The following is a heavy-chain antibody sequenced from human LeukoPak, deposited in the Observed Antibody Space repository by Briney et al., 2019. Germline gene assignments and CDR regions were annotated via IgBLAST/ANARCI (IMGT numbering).Heavy chain of an antibody. D-gene: IGHD3-9*01. CDR3: AKDWHILTGRNCFDP. Sequence: APVKVSCKVSGYTLTELSMHWVRQAPGKGLEWMGGFDPEDGETIYAQKFQGRVTMSTDTSTSTAYMELRSLRFDDTAIYYCAKDWHILTGRNCFDPWGQGTLVTVSS. CDR2: FDPEDGET. J-gene: IGHJ5*02. V-gene: IGHV1-24*01. CDR1: GYTLTELS.